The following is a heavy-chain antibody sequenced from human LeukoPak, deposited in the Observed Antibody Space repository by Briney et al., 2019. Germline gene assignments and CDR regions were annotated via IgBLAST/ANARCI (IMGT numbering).Heavy chain of an antibody. CDR1: GYTFANYG. D-gene: IGHD3-22*01. CDR3: ARCFGSGYYYFDF. V-gene: IGHV1-18*01. J-gene: IGHJ4*02. CDR2: ISAYNGNT. Sequence: ASVKVSCKASGYTFANYGISWVRQAPGQGLEWVGWISAYNGNTNYAQKLQGRVTLTGDMSTRTVYMELSSLRSEDTAVYYCARCFGSGYYYFDFWGQGTLVTVSS.